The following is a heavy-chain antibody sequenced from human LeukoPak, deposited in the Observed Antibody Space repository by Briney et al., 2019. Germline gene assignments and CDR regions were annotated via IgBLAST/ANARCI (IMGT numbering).Heavy chain of an antibody. CDR2: VNRDGSET. CDR1: GFALSSHW. CDR3: ARNNGMDV. J-gene: IGHJ6*02. V-gene: IGHV3-7*03. Sequence: GGSLRLSCAASGFALSSHWMTWVRQVPGRGPEWVANVNRDGSETYYLDSVKGRFTTSKDDAKNSLYLQMNSLRAEDTALYHCARNNGMDVWGQGTTVIVSS.